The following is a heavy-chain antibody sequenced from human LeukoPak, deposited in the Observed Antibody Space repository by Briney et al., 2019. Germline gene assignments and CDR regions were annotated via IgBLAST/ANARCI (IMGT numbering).Heavy chain of an antibody. D-gene: IGHD1-14*01. V-gene: IGHV1-8*01. CDR2: MNPNSGNT. CDR3: ARGGNYYYYYGMDV. Sequence: ASVKVSCNASGYTFTSYDINWVRQDTGQGLQWMGWMNPNSGNTGYAQKFHGRVPMTRNPSITTAYMELSSVRSEDTAVYYCARGGNYYYYYGMDVWGQGTTVTVSS. J-gene: IGHJ6*02. CDR1: GYTFTSYD.